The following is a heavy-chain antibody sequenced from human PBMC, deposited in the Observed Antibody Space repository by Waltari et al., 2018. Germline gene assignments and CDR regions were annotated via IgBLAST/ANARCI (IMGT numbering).Heavy chain of an antibody. J-gene: IGHJ4*02. CDR2: ICISGTT. V-gene: IGHV4-4*07. CDR1: GGSLRRPW. Sequence: QLQESGSTLVKPSETLSLTCSVSGGSLRRPWWRWTRQPAGKGLEWIGRICISGTTNKNPSLESRITVSLDTPKNQFSLKLTSVSAADTAVYYCARQATSWSGFDYWGPGIQVTVSS. D-gene: IGHD2-15*01. CDR3: ARQATSWSGFDY.